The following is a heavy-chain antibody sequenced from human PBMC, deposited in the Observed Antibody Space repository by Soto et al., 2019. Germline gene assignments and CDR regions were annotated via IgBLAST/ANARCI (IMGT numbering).Heavy chain of an antibody. D-gene: IGHD3-16*01. Sequence: EVQLVESGGGLIQPGGSLRLSCAAYGFTVSNKYFSWVRQAPGKGLEWVSVIYSAGRTFYADSVKGRFTISRDSSKNTLCLQMHSLRVEDTALYYCTRDPVDDPKGEYWCQGTLVTVSS. J-gene: IGHJ4*02. CDR3: TRDPVDDPKGEY. CDR2: IYSAGRT. CDR1: GFTVSNKY. V-gene: IGHV3-53*01.